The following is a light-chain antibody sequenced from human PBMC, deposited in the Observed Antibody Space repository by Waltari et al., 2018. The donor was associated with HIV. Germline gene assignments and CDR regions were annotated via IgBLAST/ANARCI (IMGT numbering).Light chain of an antibody. J-gene: IGLJ2*01. CDR3: TSYAGINPVA. CDR2: EVN. CDR1: SSDVGRYDS. V-gene: IGLV2-8*01. Sequence: QSALTQPPSASGSPGQSVTISCTGTSSDVGRYDSVSWYQQHPGKAPKHLIYEVNKRPSGVPDRFSGSKSGNTASLTVSGLQAEDEAEYSCTSYAGINPVAFGGGTKLTVL.